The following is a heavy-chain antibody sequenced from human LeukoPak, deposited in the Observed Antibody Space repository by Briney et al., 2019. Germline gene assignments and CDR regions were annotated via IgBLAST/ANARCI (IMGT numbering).Heavy chain of an antibody. Sequence: EPGGSLRLSCAASGFTFSSYAMSWVRQAPGKGLEWVSAISGSGGSTYYADSVKGRFTISRDNSKNTLYLQMNSLRAEDTAVYYCAKDKGYYYDSSGYSDAFEIWGQGTMVTVSS. CDR3: AKDKGYYYDSSGYSDAFEI. CDR1: GFTFSSYA. J-gene: IGHJ3*02. D-gene: IGHD3-22*01. V-gene: IGHV3-23*01. CDR2: ISGSGGST.